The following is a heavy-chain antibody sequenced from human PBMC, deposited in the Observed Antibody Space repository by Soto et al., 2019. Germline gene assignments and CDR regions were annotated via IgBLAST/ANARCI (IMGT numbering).Heavy chain of an antibody. CDR3: AREAKDYYGSGSYYISDAFDI. CDR2: ISAYNGNT. D-gene: IGHD3-10*01. CDR1: GYTFTSYG. Sequence: SVKVSCKASGYTFTSYGISWVRQAPGQGLEWMGWISAYNGNTNYAQKLQGRVTMTTDTSTSTAYMELRSLRSDDTAVYYCAREAKDYYGSGSYYISDAFDIWGQGTMVTVSS. V-gene: IGHV1-18*01. J-gene: IGHJ3*02.